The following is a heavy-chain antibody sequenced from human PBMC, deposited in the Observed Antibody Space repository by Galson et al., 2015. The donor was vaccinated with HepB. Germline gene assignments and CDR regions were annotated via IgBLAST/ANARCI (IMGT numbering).Heavy chain of an antibody. V-gene: IGHV3-30-3*01. D-gene: IGHD1-26*01. Sequence: SLRLSCAASGFTFSSYAMHWVRQAPGKGLEWVAVISYDGSNKYYADSVKGRFTISRDNSKNTLYLQMNSLRAEDTAVYYCARDRLLRSGSYPSVWFDPWGQGTLVTVSS. CDR2: ISYDGSNK. CDR1: GFTFSSYA. J-gene: IGHJ5*02. CDR3: ARDRLLRSGSYPSVWFDP.